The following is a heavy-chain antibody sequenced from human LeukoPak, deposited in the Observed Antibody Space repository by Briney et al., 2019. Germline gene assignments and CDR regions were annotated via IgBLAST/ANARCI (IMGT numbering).Heavy chain of an antibody. CDR1: GYTFTSYA. D-gene: IGHD1-26*01. CDR2: IIPILGIA. J-gene: IGHJ3*02. Sequence: ASVKVSCKASGYTFTSYAISWVRQAPGQGLEWMGRIIPILGIANYAQKFQGRVTITADKSTSTAYMELSSLRSEDTAVYYCARARHLMGATDAFDIWGQGTMVTVSS. CDR3: ARARHLMGATDAFDI. V-gene: IGHV1-69*04.